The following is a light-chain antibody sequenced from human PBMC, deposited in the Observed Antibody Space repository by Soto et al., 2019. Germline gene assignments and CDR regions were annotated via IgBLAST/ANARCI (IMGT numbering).Light chain of an antibody. CDR1: QNINRW. CDR3: QQNNYYWT. Sequence: IHITQSPSTLSAAVGATVTITCRASQNINRWLSRYQHKPGQAPKPLIYKASTLESGAPSRFGGNASETEFTLTISSLQPEAYAKYFCQQNNYYWTCGPGPEVEVK. J-gene: IGKJ1*01. CDR2: KAS. V-gene: IGKV1-5*03.